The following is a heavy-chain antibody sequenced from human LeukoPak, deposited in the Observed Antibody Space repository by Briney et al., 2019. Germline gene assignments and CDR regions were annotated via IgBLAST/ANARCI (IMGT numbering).Heavy chain of an antibody. CDR3: AKDRGVIVPAGMAT. V-gene: IGHV3-23*01. CDR2: ISGSGGSA. CDR1: GFTFNNYA. J-gene: IGHJ5*02. D-gene: IGHD2-2*01. Sequence: GGSLRLSCAASGFTFNNYAMSWVRQAPGKGLEWVSVISGSGGSAYYADSVKGRFTISRDNSKNTLYLQMNSLRAEETAVYYCAKDRGVIVPAGMATWGQGTLVTVSS.